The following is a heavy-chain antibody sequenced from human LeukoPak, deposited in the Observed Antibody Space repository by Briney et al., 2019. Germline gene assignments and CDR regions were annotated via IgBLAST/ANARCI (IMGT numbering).Heavy chain of an antibody. J-gene: IGHJ4*02. CDR3: ARARPDYYDSSGYYWGPFDY. V-gene: IGHV4-59*01. D-gene: IGHD3-22*01. CDR2: IYYSGST. Sequence: ASETLSLTCTVSGGSISSYYWSWIRQPPGKGLEWIGYIYYSGSTNYNPSLKSRVTISVDTSKNQFSLKLSSVTAADTAVYYCARARPDYYDSSGYYWGPFDYWGQGTLVTASS. CDR1: GGSISSYY.